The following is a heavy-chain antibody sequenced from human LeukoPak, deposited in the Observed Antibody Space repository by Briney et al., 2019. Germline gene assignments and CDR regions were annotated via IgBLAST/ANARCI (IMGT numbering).Heavy chain of an antibody. J-gene: IGHJ5*02. V-gene: IGHV4-34*01. CDR1: GGSFSGYY. D-gene: IGHD3-9*01. CDR2: INHSGST. CDR3: ARGGDYDILTGYFRTRNNWFDP. Sequence: PSETLSLTCAVYGGSFSGYYWSWIRQPPGKGLEWIGEINHSGSTNYNPSLKSRVTISVDTSKNQFSLKLSSVTAADTAVYYCARGGDYDILTGYFRTRNNWFDPWGQGTLVTVSS.